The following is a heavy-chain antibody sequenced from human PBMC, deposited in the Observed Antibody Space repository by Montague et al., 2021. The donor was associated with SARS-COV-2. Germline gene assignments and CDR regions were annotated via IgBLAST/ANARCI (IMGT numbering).Heavy chain of an antibody. CDR3: EGCHVSPEDGMDV. Sequence: SETLSLTCTVSGDSISSYYWSWVRQPAGKGLEWIGLICASGSTNYNPSLRSRVTVSVDTSKNQFSLSLTSVTAADTADYYCEGCHVSPEDGMDVWGQGTTVTVSS. CDR1: GDSISSYY. CDR2: ICASGST. V-gene: IGHV4-4*07. J-gene: IGHJ6*02.